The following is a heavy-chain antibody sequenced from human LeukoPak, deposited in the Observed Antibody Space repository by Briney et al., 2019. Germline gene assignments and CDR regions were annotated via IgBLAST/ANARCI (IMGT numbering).Heavy chain of an antibody. CDR2: ITGSGGST. CDR1: GFTFSDYY. Sequence: GGSLRLSCAASGFTFSDYYMSWIRQAPGKGLEWVSGITGSGGSTYYADSVKGRFTISRDNSKNTLYLQMNSLRAEDTAIYYCARDERLLSFLKWGQGTLVTVSS. D-gene: IGHD3-3*01. V-gene: IGHV3-23*01. J-gene: IGHJ4*02. CDR3: ARDERLLSFLK.